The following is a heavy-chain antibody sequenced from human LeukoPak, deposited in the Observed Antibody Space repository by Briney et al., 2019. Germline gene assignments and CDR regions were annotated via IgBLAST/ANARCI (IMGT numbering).Heavy chain of an antibody. D-gene: IGHD2-2*01. Sequence: GGSLRLSCAASGFTFSSYSMNWVRQAPGKGLEWVSYISSSGSTIYYADSVKGRFTISRDNAKNSLYLQMNSLRAEDTAVYYCATNHRLGYCSSTSCYPIDYWGQGTLVTVSS. CDR2: ISSSGSTI. CDR3: ATNHRLGYCSSTSCYPIDY. CDR1: GFTFSSYS. J-gene: IGHJ4*02. V-gene: IGHV3-48*04.